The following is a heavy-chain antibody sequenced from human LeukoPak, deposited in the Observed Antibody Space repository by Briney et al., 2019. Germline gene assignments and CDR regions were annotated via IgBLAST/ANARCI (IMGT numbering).Heavy chain of an antibody. CDR1: GFTLEHYG. V-gene: IGHV3-20*04. CDR3: ARKGLGGELGGFDY. D-gene: IGHD1-26*01. Sequence: GGSLRLSCEASGFTLEHYGMSWVRQAPGKGVEWVAGINWNGGITGDADSVKGRFTISRDNAKNSLYLQMNSLRVEDTALYYCARKGLGGELGGFDYWGQGTLVTVSS. CDR2: INWNGGIT. J-gene: IGHJ4*02.